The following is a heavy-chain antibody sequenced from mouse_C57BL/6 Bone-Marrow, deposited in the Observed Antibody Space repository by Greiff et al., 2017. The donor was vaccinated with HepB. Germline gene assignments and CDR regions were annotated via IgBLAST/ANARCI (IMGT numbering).Heavy chain of an antibody. J-gene: IGHJ4*01. CDR1: GYTFTSYW. CDR3: AREGYPLYYAMDY. D-gene: IGHD2-14*01. CDR2: IDPSDSYT. Sequence: QVQLQQPGAELVKPGASVKLSCKASGYTFTSYWMQWVKQRPGQGLEWIGEIDPSDSYTNYNQKFKGKATLTVDTSSSTAYMQLSSLTSEDSAVYYCAREGYPLYYAMDYWGRGTSVPVSS. V-gene: IGHV1-50*01.